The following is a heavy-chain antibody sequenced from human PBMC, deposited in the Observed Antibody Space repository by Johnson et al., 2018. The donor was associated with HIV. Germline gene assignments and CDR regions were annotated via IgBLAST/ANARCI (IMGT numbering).Heavy chain of an antibody. CDR1: GFTFSSYA. CDR2: ISYDGSNK. V-gene: IGHV3-30*04. J-gene: IGHJ3*02. D-gene: IGHD6-13*01. Sequence: QMLLVESGGGVVQPGRSLRLSCAASGFTFSSYAMHWVRQAPGKGLEWVAVISYDGSNKYYADSVKGRLTISRDNSKNTLYLQMNSLRAEDTAVYYCARELGYSSSNDAFDIWGQGTMVTVSS. CDR3: ARELGYSSSNDAFDI.